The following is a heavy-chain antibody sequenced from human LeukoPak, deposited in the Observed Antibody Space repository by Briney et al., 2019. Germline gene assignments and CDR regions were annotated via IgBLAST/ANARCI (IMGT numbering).Heavy chain of an antibody. CDR2: IKQDGSEK. CDR1: GFTFSSYW. CDR3: ARVSGYSSGWYEGPYFDY. V-gene: IGHV3-7*01. D-gene: IGHD6-19*01. J-gene: IGHJ4*02. Sequence: GGSLRLSCAASGFTFSSYWMSRVRQAPGKGLGWVANIKQDGSEKYYVDSVKGRFTISRDNAKNSLYLQMNSLRAEDTAVYYCARVSGYSSGWYEGPYFDYWGQGTLVTVSS.